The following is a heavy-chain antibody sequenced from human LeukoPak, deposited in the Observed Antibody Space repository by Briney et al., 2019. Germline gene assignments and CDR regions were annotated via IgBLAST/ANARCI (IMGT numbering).Heavy chain of an antibody. CDR3: EVGVDAFDI. J-gene: IGHJ3*02. CDR2: IIPILGTA. Sequence: SVKVSCKASGGTFSSYAISSVRHAPGQGLEWMGRIIPILGTANYTQKFQGRVTITTHESTSTAYMELSSLRSEDTAVYYCEVGVDAFDIWGQGTMVTVSS. V-gene: IGHV1-69*11. CDR1: GGTFSSYA. D-gene: IGHD1-26*01.